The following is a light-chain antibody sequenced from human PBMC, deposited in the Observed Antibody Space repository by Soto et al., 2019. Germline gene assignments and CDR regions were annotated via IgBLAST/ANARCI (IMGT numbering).Light chain of an antibody. CDR3: LQDYNYPRT. CDR1: QDIGKD. V-gene: IGKV1-6*01. J-gene: IGKJ1*01. CDR2: VVS. Sequence: IQMTQSPLSLSASVGDRVTIACRASQDIGKDLGWYQQKPGEPPELLISVVSSLESGVPSRFSGSGFGSYFNLTISNLQPEDFATYYCLQDYNYPRTFGQGTKVEL.